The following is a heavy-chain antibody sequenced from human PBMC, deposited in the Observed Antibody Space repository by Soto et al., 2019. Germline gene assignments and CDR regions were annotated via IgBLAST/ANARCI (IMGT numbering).Heavy chain of an antibody. V-gene: IGHV3-30-3*01. D-gene: IGHD6-13*01. CDR2: ISYDGSNK. CDR1: GFTFSSYA. CDR3: ARGPEQYRSSWPVDY. J-gene: IGHJ4*02. Sequence: QVQLVESGGGVVQPGRSLRLSCAASGFTFSSYAMHWVRQAPGKGLEWVAVISYDGSNKYYADSVKGRFTICRENYESAPYTLMNRLRGADTAVYNCARGPEQYRSSWPVDYWGQGTLVTVSS.